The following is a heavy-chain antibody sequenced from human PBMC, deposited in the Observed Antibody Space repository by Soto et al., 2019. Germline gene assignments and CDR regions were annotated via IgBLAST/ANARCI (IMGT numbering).Heavy chain of an antibody. J-gene: IGHJ4*02. CDR2: IYYSGST. V-gene: IGHV4-31*02. CDR1: GGSISSGGYY. Sequence: TLSLTCTVSGGSISSGGYYWSWIRQHPGKGLEWIGYIYYSGSTYYNPSLKSRVTISVDTSKNQFSLKLSSVTAADMAVYYCARVDSSSWDVYFDYWGQGTLVTVSS. CDR3: ARVDSSSWDVYFDY. D-gene: IGHD6-13*01.